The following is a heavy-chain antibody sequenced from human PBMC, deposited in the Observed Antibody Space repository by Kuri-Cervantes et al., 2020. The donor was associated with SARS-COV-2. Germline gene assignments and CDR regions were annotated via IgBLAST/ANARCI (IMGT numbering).Heavy chain of an antibody. J-gene: IGHJ2*01. CDR3: ARGDFWNGYYNWYFDL. Sequence: GESLKISCEASGFMISSYWMHWVRQVPEKGQVWVSRIHSSGSSTGYADSVKGRFTISRDNAKNTLYLQMNSLRVEDTAVYYCARGDFWNGYYNWYFDLWGRGTLVTDSS. CDR2: IHSSGSST. CDR1: GFMISSYW. D-gene: IGHD3-3*01. V-gene: IGHV3-74*01.